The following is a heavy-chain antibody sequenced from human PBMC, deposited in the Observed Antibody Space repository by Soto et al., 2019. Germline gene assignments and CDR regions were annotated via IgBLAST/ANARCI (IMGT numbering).Heavy chain of an antibody. V-gene: IGHV3-48*01. CDR2: ISSSSSTI. D-gene: IGHD3-3*01. J-gene: IGHJ3*02. CDR1: GFTFSSYS. CDR3: ARDYDFWSGYFQKPDAFDI. Sequence: QPGGSLRLSCAASGFTFSSYSMNWVRQAPGKGLEWVSYISSSSSTIYYADSVKGRFTISRDNAKNSLYLQMNSLRAEDTAVYYCARDYDFWSGYFQKPDAFDIWGQGTMVTVSS.